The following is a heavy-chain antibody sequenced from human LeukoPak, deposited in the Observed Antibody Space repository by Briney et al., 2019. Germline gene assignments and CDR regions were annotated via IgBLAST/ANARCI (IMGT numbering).Heavy chain of an antibody. CDR3: SRESSHSHASDI. J-gene: IGHJ3*02. V-gene: IGHV3-53*01. CDR2: INTGGST. CDR1: GFAVNTYY. Sequence: GGSLRLSCAASGFAVNTYYMSWIRQAPGKGLEWVSMINTGGSTRYADSVKGRFTISRDNSKNTVYLQMNSLRADDTALYYCSRESSHSHASDIWGQGTMVNVSS.